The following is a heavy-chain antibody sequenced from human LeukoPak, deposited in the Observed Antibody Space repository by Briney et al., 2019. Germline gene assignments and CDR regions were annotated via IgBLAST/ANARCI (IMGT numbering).Heavy chain of an antibody. CDR3: AREGGSGWSGVDY. CDR2: IYSSGST. J-gene: IGHJ4*02. D-gene: IGHD6-19*01. V-gene: IGHV4-4*07. Sequence: SETLSLTCTVSGDSISSDCLSWFRQPAGKGLEWIGRIYSSGSTNYNPSLKSRVTMSVDTSKNQFSLKLSSVTAADTAVYYCAREGGSGWSGVDYWGQGTLVTVSS. CDR1: GDSISSDC.